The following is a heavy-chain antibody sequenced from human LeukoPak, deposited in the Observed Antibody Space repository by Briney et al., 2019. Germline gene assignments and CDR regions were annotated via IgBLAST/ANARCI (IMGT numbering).Heavy chain of an antibody. Sequence: GESLEISCKGSGYSFTSYWIGWVRQMPGKGLEWMGIIYPGDSDTRYSPSFQGQVTISADKSISTAYLQWSSLKASDTAMYYCASFTYYYGSGSYYHDAFDIWGQGTMVTVSS. CDR2: IYPGDSDT. J-gene: IGHJ3*02. D-gene: IGHD3-10*01. V-gene: IGHV5-51*01. CDR3: ASFTYYYGSGSYYHDAFDI. CDR1: GYSFTSYW.